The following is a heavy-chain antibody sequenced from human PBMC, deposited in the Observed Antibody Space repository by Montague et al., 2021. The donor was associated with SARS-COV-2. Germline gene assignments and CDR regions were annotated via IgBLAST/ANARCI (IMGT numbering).Heavy chain of an antibody. D-gene: IGHD6-13*01. J-gene: IGHJ4*02. CDR3: VRGIEAAGSYDY. CDR1: GDSVSGHSAT. CDR2: TYYGYMWKS. V-gene: IGHV6-1*01. Sequence: CAISGDSVSGHSATSNWHRQSLPSRLELLGRTYYGYMWKSDYARSLKSRIAINPDTSKNQFSLQLSSVTPEDTALYYCVRGIEAAGSYDYWGQGTLVTVSS.